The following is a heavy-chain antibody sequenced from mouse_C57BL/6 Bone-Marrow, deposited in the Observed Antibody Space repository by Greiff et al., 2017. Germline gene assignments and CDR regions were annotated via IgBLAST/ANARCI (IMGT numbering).Heavy chain of an antibody. V-gene: IGHV1-81*01. CDR3: ARWDDYLDY. J-gene: IGHJ2*01. CDR1: GYTFTSYG. D-gene: IGHD2-3*01. Sequence: QVQLKESGAELARPGASVKLSCKASGYTFTSYGISGVKQRTGQGLEWIGEIYPRSGNTYYNEKFKGKATLTADKSSSTAYMELRSLTSEDSAVYFCARWDDYLDYWGQGTTLTVAS. CDR2: IYPRSGNT.